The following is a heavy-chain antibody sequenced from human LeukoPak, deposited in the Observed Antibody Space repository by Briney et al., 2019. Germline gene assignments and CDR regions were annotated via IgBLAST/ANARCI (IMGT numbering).Heavy chain of an antibody. Sequence: GGSLRLSCEASGFTFSSYAMTWVRQAPGKGLEWVSGIYASGSATHYADTVKGRFTISRDNSKNTLYLQMNSLRAEDTAVYYCARRPRDSSGYYLGAFDMWGQGTMVTVSS. CDR1: GFTFSSYA. CDR2: IYASGSAT. J-gene: IGHJ3*02. D-gene: IGHD3-22*01. CDR3: ARRPRDSSGYYLGAFDM. V-gene: IGHV3-23*01.